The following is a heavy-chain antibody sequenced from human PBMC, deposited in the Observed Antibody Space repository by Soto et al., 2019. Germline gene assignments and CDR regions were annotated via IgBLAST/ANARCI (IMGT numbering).Heavy chain of an antibody. CDR3: ARGVGSRAPGDAIDI. Sequence: QVQLVQSGAEVKKPGASVKVSCKASGYTFTGYYMHWVRQAPGQGLEWMGWINPNSGGTNYAQKFQGWVTMTRDTSISTAYMELSRLRSYDTAVYYCARGVGSRAPGDAIDILGQGTMVTVSS. J-gene: IGHJ3*02. D-gene: IGHD6-13*01. CDR2: INPNSGGT. V-gene: IGHV1-2*04. CDR1: GYTFTGYY.